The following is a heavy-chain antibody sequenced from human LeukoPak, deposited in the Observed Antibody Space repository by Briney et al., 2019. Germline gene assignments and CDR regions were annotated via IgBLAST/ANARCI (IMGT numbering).Heavy chain of an antibody. J-gene: IGHJ4*02. V-gene: IGHV3-53*01. D-gene: IGHD3-22*01. Sequence: QPGGSLRLSCAASGFTVSSNYMSWVRQAAGKGLEWVSVIYSGGSTYYADSMKGRFTISRDNSKNTLYLQMNSLRAEDTAVYYCARESYYDSSGYYATHWGQGTLVTVSS. CDR1: GFTVSSNY. CDR2: IYSGGST. CDR3: ARESYYDSSGYYATH.